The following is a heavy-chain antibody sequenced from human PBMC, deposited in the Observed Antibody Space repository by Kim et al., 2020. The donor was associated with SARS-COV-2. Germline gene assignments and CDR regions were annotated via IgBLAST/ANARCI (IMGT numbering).Heavy chain of an antibody. J-gene: IGHJ4*02. CDR3: ASPLITMVRGASDY. Sequence: AAPVKGRFTISRDNAKNSLYLQMNSLRAEDTAVYYCASPLITMVRGASDYWGQGTLVTVSS. V-gene: IGHV3-11*04. D-gene: IGHD3-10*01.